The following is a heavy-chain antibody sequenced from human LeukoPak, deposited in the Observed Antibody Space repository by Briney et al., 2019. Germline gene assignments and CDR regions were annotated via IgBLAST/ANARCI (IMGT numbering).Heavy chain of an antibody. CDR1: GGSISNYY. D-gene: IGHD1-26*01. Sequence: PSETLSLTCTVSGGSISNYYWSWIRQPPGKGLEWIGFVYYDGTTNYSPSLKSRVTISVDTSKNQFSLKLSSLTAADTAVYYCARHEYSGSYYGLSWFDPWGQGTLVTVSS. CDR3: ARHEYSGSYYGLSWFDP. V-gene: IGHV4-59*08. CDR2: VYYDGTT. J-gene: IGHJ5*02.